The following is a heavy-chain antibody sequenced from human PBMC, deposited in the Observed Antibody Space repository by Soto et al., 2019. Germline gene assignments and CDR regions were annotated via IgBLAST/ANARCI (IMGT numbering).Heavy chain of an antibody. Sequence: PSETLSLTCTVSGGSIGSYSWSWIRQPPGKRLDWIGSISNSGSTYYNPSLKSRVTISVDTSKNQFSLKLSSVTAADTAVYYCARDLVVVEGYYGMDVWGQGTTVTVSS. V-gene: IGHV4-59*12. CDR3: ARDLVVVEGYYGMDV. D-gene: IGHD2-2*01. CDR1: GGSIGSYS. J-gene: IGHJ6*02. CDR2: ISNSGST.